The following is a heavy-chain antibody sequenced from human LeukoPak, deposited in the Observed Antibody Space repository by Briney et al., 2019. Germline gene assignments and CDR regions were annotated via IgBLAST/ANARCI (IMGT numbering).Heavy chain of an antibody. V-gene: IGHV3-23*01. CDR3: ARGLAVTARGSFDI. CDR2: ISSSGANT. CDR1: GFTFNNYA. Sequence: GGSLSLSCEASGFTFNNYAMSWVRQAPGKGLEWVSPISSSGANTYYPDSVKGRFTISRDNSKNTLYLQMNSLRAEDTAVYYCARGLAVTARGSFDIWGQGTMVTVSS. J-gene: IGHJ3*02. D-gene: IGHD6-19*01.